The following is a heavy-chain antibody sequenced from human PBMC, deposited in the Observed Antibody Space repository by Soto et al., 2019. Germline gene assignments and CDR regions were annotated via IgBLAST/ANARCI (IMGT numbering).Heavy chain of an antibody. Sequence: SVKVACKGSGGTFSSYAISWVRQNNGQGLEWMGGIIPIFGTANYAQKFQGRVTITADESTSTAYMELSSLRSEDTAVYYCARDFRSSGWQYYFDHWGQGTLVTVSS. CDR1: GGTFSSYA. CDR2: IIPIFGTA. V-gene: IGHV1-69*13. D-gene: IGHD6-19*01. CDR3: ARDFRSSGWQYYFDH. J-gene: IGHJ4*02.